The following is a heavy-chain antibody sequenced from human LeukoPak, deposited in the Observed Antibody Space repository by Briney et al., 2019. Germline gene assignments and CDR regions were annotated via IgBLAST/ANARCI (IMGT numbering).Heavy chain of an antibody. Sequence: PSETLSLTCAVYGGSFSGYYWGWIRQPPGKGLEWIGSIYYSGSTYYNPSLKSRVTISVDTSKNQFSLKLSSVTAADTAVYYCARDFSAGGWYFYSSPNFDYWGQGTLVTVSS. CDR1: GGSFSGYY. CDR3: ARDFSAGGWYFYSSPNFDY. D-gene: IGHD6-19*01. CDR2: IYYSGST. V-gene: IGHV4-34*01. J-gene: IGHJ4*02.